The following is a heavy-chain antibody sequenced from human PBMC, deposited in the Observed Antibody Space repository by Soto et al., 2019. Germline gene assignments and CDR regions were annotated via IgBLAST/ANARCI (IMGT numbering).Heavy chain of an antibody. D-gene: IGHD4-4*01. V-gene: IGHV3-33*01. J-gene: IGHJ4*02. CDR2: IWYDGSNK. CDR3: ARAGYYSNYDGLDY. Sequence: QVQLVESGGGVVQPGRSLRLSCAASGFTFSSYGMHWVRQAPGKGLEWVAVIWYDGSNKYYADSVKGRFTISRDNSKNMLYLQMNSLRAEDTAVYYCARAGYYSNYDGLDYWGQGTLVTVSS. CDR1: GFTFSSYG.